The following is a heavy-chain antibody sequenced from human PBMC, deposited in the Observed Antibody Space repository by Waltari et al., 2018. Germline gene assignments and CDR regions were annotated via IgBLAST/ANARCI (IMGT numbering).Heavy chain of an antibody. CDR1: GFTFSRYA. V-gene: IGHV3-23*01. CDR2: ISDSGDST. D-gene: IGHD2-21*01. CDR3: AKGDWLDD. Sequence: QLLASGGRLVQPGGSLILSCVASGFTFSRYAMSWARQAPGKGLEWLSVISDSGDSTIYTDSVKGRFTNYRDNSKNLVYLQMNSLRVEDTAVYYCAKGDWLDDWGQGTLVTVSP. J-gene: IGHJ4*02.